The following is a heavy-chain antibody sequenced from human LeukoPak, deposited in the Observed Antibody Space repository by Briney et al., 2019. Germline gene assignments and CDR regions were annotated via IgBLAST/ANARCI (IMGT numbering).Heavy chain of an antibody. V-gene: IGHV3-23*01. CDR2: ISGSGGST. CDR3: AKDLAARPEEYYYYYMDV. D-gene: IGHD6-6*01. Sequence: GGSLRLSCAASGFTFSSYAMSWVRQAPGKGLEWVSAISGSGGSTYYADSVKGRFTISRDNSKNTLYLQMNSLRAEDAAVYYCAKDLAARPEEYYYYYMDVWGKGTTVTVSS. J-gene: IGHJ6*03. CDR1: GFTFSSYA.